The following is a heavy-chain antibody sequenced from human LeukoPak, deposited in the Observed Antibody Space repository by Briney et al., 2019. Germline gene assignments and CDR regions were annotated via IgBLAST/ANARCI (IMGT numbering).Heavy chain of an antibody. D-gene: IGHD3-22*01. CDR2: ISYDGSNK. V-gene: IGHV3-30*04. CDR3: ARDSGRYYDSSGYIDY. CDR1: GFTFSSYA. Sequence: GGSLRLSCAASGFTFSSYAMHWVRQAPGKGLEWVAVISYDGSNKYYADSMKGRFTISRDNSKNTLYLQMNSLRAEDTAVYYCARDSGRYYDSSGYIDYWGQGTLVTVSS. J-gene: IGHJ4*02.